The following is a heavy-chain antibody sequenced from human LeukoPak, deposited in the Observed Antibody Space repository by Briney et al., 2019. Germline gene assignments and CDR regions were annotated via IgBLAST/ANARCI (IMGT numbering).Heavy chain of an antibody. CDR2: IYTSGST. J-gene: IGHJ3*02. CDR3: ARGIASYYYDSSGYYDRQALMGFDI. CDR1: GGSISSYY. Sequence: PSETLSLTCTVSGGSISSYYWSWIRQPAGKGLEWIGRIYTSGSTNYNPSLKSRVTMSVDTSKNQFSLKLSSVTAADTAVYYCARGIASYYYDSSGYYDRQALMGFDIWGQGTMVIVSS. V-gene: IGHV4-4*07. D-gene: IGHD3-22*01.